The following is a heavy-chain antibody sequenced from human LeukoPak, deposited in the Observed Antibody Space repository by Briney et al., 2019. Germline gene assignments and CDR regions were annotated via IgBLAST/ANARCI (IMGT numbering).Heavy chain of an antibody. CDR1: GGSFSGYY. Sequence: SETLSLTCAVYGGSFSGYYWSWIRQPPGKGLEWIGEINHSGSTNYNPSLKSRVTISVDKSKTQFSLKLSSVTAADTAVYYCARVSPNTVTTLQYFDYWGQGTLVTVSS. CDR2: INHSGST. CDR3: ARVSPNTVTTLQYFDY. D-gene: IGHD4-17*01. J-gene: IGHJ4*02. V-gene: IGHV4-34*01.